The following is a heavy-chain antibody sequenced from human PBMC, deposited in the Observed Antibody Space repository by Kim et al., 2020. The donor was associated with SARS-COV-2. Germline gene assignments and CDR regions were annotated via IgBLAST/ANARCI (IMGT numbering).Heavy chain of an antibody. J-gene: IGHJ6*02. CDR3: ARAPYYDFWSGYLEDGMDV. V-gene: IGHV4-59*13. CDR2: IYYSGST. CDR1: GGSISSYY. Sequence: SETLSLTCTVSGGSISSYYWSWIRQPPGKGLEWIGYIYYSGSTNYNPSLKSRVTISVDTSKNQFSLKLSSVTAADTAVYYCARAPYYDFWSGYLEDGMDVWGQGTTVTVSS. D-gene: IGHD3-3*01.